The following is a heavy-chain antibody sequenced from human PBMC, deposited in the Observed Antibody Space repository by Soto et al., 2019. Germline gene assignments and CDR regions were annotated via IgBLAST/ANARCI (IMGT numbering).Heavy chain of an antibody. CDR2: ISGSGGST. J-gene: IGHJ4*02. CDR1: GFTFSSYA. CDR3: AKARYYDSTGYLYYFDY. V-gene: IGHV3-23*01. Sequence: GGSLRLSCAASGFTFSSYAMGWVRQAPGKGLEWVSSISGSGGSTYYADSVKGRFTISRDNSKNTLYLQMNSLRAEDTAVYYCAKARYYDSTGYLYYFDYWGQGTLVTVYS. D-gene: IGHD3-22*01.